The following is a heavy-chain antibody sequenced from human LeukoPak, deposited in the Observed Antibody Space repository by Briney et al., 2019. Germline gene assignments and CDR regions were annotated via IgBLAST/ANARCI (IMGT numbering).Heavy chain of an antibody. V-gene: IGHV4-59*08. Sequence: PSETLSLPCTAPGGSIRSYYWSWFRQPPGKGLKWIGYFYYSGSTNYTPSLKSRVTISVDTSKIHSSLKLSAGTAADTAVYYCARQSGPYHSGSGIDYWGQGTLVTVSS. CDR1: GGSIRSYY. CDR3: ARQSGPYHSGSGIDY. J-gene: IGHJ4*02. CDR2: FYYSGST. D-gene: IGHD3-10*01.